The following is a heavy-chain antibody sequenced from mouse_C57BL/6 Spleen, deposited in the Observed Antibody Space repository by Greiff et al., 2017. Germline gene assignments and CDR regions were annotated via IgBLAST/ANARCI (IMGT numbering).Heavy chain of an antibody. Sequence: QVQLQQSGAELVKPGASVKMSCKASGYTFTSYWITWVKQRPGQGLEWIGDIYPGSGSTNYNEKFKSKATLTVDTSSSAAYMQLSSLTSEDSAVYYCAREGLGYGNDGAIDYWGQGTSVTVSS. V-gene: IGHV1-55*01. J-gene: IGHJ4*01. CDR3: AREGLGYGNDGAIDY. CDR2: IYPGSGST. CDR1: GYTFTSYW. D-gene: IGHD2-2*01.